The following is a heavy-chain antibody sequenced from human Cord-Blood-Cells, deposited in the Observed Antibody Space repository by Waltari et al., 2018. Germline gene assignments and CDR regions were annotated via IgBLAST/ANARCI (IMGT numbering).Heavy chain of an antibody. CDR2: IYTSGST. CDR3: ARDNSSGYYYYYYYMDV. Sequence: QVQLQESGPGLVKPSETLSLTGTVSGGSISSYYWSWIRQPAGKGLEWIGRIYTSGSTNYNPSLKSRVTMSVDTSKNQFSLKLSSVTAADTAVYYCARDNSSGYYYYYYYMDVWGKGTTVTVSS. V-gene: IGHV4-4*07. CDR1: GGSISSYY. D-gene: IGHD3-22*01. J-gene: IGHJ6*03.